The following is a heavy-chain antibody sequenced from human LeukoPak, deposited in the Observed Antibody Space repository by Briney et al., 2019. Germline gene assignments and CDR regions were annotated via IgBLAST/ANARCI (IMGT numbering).Heavy chain of an antibody. J-gene: IGHJ4*02. V-gene: IGHV4-59*01. CDR1: GGSISTYY. CDR3: ARDGGNSWYHY. D-gene: IGHD6-13*01. Sequence: SETLSLTCAVSGGSISTYYWSWIRQPPGKGLEWIGYIYYSGSTNYNPSLKGRVTISVDTSKNQFSLKLSSVTAADTAVHYCARDGGNSWYHYWGQGTLVTVSS. CDR2: IYYSGST.